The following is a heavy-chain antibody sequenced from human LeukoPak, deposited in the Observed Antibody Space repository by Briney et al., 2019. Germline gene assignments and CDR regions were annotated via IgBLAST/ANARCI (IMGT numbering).Heavy chain of an antibody. CDR2: IYYSGST. CDR1: GGSISNNNYY. V-gene: IGHV4-61*05. Sequence: SETLSLTCTVSGGSISNNNYYWAWIRQPPGKGLGWIGHIYYSGSTKYNPSLKSRVTISGDTSKNQFSLKLSSVTAADTAMYYCARGRVSFDYWGQGTLVTVSS. J-gene: IGHJ4*02. CDR3: ARGRVSFDY. D-gene: IGHD3-3*01.